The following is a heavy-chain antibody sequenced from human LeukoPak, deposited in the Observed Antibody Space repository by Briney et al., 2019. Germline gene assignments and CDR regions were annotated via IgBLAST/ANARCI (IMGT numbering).Heavy chain of an antibody. J-gene: IGHJ5*02. D-gene: IGHD2-2*01. Sequence: GGSLRLSCAASGFTFSSYWMSWVRQAPGKGLEWVANIKQDGSEKYYVDSVKGRFTISRDNAKNSLYLQMNSLRAEDTAVYYCARGGPYCSSTSCYLAYNWFDPWGQGTLVTVSS. V-gene: IGHV3-7*01. CDR3: ARGGPYCSSTSCYLAYNWFDP. CDR2: IKQDGSEK. CDR1: GFTFSSYW.